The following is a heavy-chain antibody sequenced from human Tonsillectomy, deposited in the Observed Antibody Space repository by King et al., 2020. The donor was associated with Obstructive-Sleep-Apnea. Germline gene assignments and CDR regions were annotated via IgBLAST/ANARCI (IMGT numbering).Heavy chain of an antibody. Sequence: QLVQSGAEVKKPGSSVKVSCKASGGTFSSYAVSWVRQAPGQGLEWMGGIIPVLGLANYAQEFQDRVTITADKSTSTAYMELSSLRSEDTAVYYCARGGFGDCLGNAPAYYYQYGMDVWGQGTTVTVSS. J-gene: IGHJ6*02. CDR1: GGTFSSYA. D-gene: IGHD3-10*01. V-gene: IGHV1-69*09. CDR2: IIPVLGLA. CDR3: ARGGFGDCLGNAPAYYYQYGMDV.